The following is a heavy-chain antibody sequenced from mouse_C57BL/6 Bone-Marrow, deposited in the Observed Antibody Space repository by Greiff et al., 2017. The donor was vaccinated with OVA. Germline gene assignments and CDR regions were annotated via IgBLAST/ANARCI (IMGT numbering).Heavy chain of an antibody. CDR1: GYAFSSYW. D-gene: IGHD3-2*02. Sequence: QVQLQQSGAELVKPGASVKISCKASGYAFSSYWMNWVKQRPGKGLEWIEQIYPGDGDTNYNGKFKGKATLTADKSSSTAYMQLSSLTSEDSAVYFCARSGTAQATESWGQGTTLTVSS. J-gene: IGHJ2*01. V-gene: IGHV1-80*01. CDR3: ARSGTAQATES. CDR2: IYPGDGDT.